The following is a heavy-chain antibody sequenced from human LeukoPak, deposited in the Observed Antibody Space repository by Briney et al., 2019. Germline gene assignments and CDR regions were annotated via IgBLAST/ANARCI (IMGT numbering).Heavy chain of an antibody. D-gene: IGHD5-18*01. J-gene: IGHJ4*02. V-gene: IGHV3-23*01. CDR1: GFTFSDFA. CDR2: IFQGGGEI. CDR3: ATYRQVLLPFES. Sequence: QPGGSLRLSCAASGFTFSDFAMIWVRQSPGKQGLEWVSSIFQGGGEIHYADSVRGRFTISRDNSKSTLFLQMNSLRAEDTAIYYCATYRQVLLPFESWGQGTLVTVSS.